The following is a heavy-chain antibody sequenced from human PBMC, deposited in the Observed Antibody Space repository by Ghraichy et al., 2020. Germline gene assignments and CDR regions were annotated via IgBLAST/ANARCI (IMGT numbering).Heavy chain of an antibody. J-gene: IGHJ4*02. CDR2: IHHSGTT. V-gene: IGHV4-59*01. D-gene: IGHD3-10*01. CDR3: ARLGGSGTNPTYDK. Sequence: SETLSLTCTVTGGSLNSDYWSWIRQPPGQELEQIGYIHHSGTTIYNPSLQSRVTISVDTSKNQFSLNLRSVTAADTAVYYCARLGGSGTNPTYDKWGQGILVTVSS. CDR1: GGSLNSDY.